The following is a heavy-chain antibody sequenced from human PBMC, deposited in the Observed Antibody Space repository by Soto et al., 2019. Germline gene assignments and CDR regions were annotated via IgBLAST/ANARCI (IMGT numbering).Heavy chain of an antibody. J-gene: IGHJ4*02. CDR2: ISSSSSYT. V-gene: IGHV3-11*05. D-gene: IGHD4-17*01. CDR1: GFTFSDYY. CDR3: GGGWGAGDYGAGG. Sequence: QVQLVESGGGLVKPGGSLRLSCAASGFTFSDYYMSWIRQAPGKGLEWVSYISSSSSYTNYADSVKGRFTISRDNAKNSLCLQEDSLRAEDRAVFYGGGGWGAGDYGAGGGGQGTLVTVSS.